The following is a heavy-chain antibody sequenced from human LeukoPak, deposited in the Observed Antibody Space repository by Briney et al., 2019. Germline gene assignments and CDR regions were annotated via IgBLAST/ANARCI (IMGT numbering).Heavy chain of an antibody. CDR2: IIPIFGTA. V-gene: IGHV1-69*05. CDR1: GGTFSSYA. CDR3: ASSTERYSGY. J-gene: IGHJ4*02. Sequence: AASVKVSCKASGGTFSSYAISWVRQAPGQGLEWMGGIIPIFGTANYAQKFQGRVTITTDESTSTAYMELSSLRSEDTAVYYCASSTERYSGYWGQGTLVTVSS. D-gene: IGHD3-9*01.